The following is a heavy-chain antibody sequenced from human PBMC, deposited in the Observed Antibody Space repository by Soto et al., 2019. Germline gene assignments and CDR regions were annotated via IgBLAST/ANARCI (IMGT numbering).Heavy chain of an antibody. CDR2: ISYDGSNK. D-gene: IGHD2-2*01. V-gene: IGHV3-30*03. J-gene: IGHJ6*02. CDR1: GFTFSSYG. Sequence: PGGSLRLSCAASGFTFSSYGMHWVRQAPGKGLEWVAVISYDGSNKYYADSVKGRFTISRDNSKNTLYLQMNSLRAEDTAVYYCVSGYCISTSCYSLYYGVDVWGQGTTVTVSS. CDR3: VSGYCISTSCYSLYYGVDV.